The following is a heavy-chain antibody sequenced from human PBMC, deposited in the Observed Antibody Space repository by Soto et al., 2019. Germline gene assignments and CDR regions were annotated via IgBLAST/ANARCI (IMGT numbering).Heavy chain of an antibody. CDR2: FGISGAST. CDR3: AKSARFDP. V-gene: IGHV3-23*01. J-gene: IGHJ5*02. Sequence: WVRQAPGKGTKWVSTFGISGASTNYADSVKGRFTISRDNFKNTLYLQMNSLGAEGTAVYYCAKSARFDPWGQGTLVTVSS.